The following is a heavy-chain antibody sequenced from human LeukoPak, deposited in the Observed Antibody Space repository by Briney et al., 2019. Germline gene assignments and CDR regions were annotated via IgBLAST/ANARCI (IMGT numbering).Heavy chain of an antibody. D-gene: IGHD3-3*01. CDR1: GSTVTSCG. J-gene: IGHJ6*03. Sequence: ASVTLSCKASGSTVTSCGISWVRQAPGQGLEWVGWISAYNGNTNYAQKLQGRVTMTTDTSTSTAYMELRSLRSDDTAVYYCARERITIFGVVPLGYYYMDVWGKGTTVTVSS. CDR3: ARERITIFGVVPLGYYYMDV. CDR2: ISAYNGNT. V-gene: IGHV1-18*01.